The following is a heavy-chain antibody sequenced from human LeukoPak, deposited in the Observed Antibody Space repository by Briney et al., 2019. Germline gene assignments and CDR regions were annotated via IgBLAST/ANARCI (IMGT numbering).Heavy chain of an antibody. D-gene: IGHD5-18*01. CDR2: ISGSGGST. Sequence: GGSLRLSCAASGFTFSSYAMSWVRQAPGKGLEWVSAISGSGGSTYYADSVKGRFTISRDNSKNTLCLQMNSLRAEDTAVYYCAKGFSYGPGTPFDYWGQGTLVTVSS. CDR3: AKGFSYGPGTPFDY. J-gene: IGHJ4*02. V-gene: IGHV3-23*01. CDR1: GFTFSSYA.